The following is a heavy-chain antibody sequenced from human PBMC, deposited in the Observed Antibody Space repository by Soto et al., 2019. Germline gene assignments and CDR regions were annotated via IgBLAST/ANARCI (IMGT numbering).Heavy chain of an antibody. J-gene: IGHJ4*01. CDR2: INPDGGSI. V-gene: IGHV1-46*01. D-gene: IGHD6-19*01. CDR1: GYTFTSYY. Sequence: ASVKVSCKASGYTFTSYYMHWVRQAPGQGLEWLGIINPDGGSISYAEKFQDRVTLTSDTSANTVYMELSSLRSEDTAVYYCARQAVAGWYFFDFWGHGSLVTVSS. CDR3: ARQAVAGWYFFDF.